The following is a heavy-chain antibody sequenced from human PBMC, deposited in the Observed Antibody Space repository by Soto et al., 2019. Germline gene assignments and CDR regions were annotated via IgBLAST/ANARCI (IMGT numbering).Heavy chain of an antibody. D-gene: IGHD3-22*01. CDR1: GFTFSSYG. V-gene: IGHV3-30*18. J-gene: IGHJ4*02. CDR3: AKDDNYYDSSGYPYYFDY. CDR2: ISYDGSNK. Sequence: QVQLVESGGGVVQPGRSLRLSCAASGFTFSSYGMHWVRQAPGKGLEWVAVISYDGSNKYYADSVKGRFTISRDNSKNTLYLQMNSLRAEDTAVYYCAKDDNYYDSSGYPYYFDYWGQGTLVTVSS.